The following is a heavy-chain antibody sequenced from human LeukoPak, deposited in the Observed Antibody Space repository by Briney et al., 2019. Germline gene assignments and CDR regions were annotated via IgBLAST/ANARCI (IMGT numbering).Heavy chain of an antibody. J-gene: IGHJ1*01. Sequence: GGSLRLSCAASGFTFDDYAMHWVRQAPGKGLGWVSGISWNSGSIGYADSVKGRFTISRDNAKDSLYLQMNSLRVDDTAVYYCAQQLGYCSGGTCYFTYWGQGTLVTVSS. V-gene: IGHV3-9*01. CDR1: GFTFDDYA. CDR2: ISWNSGSI. CDR3: AQQLGYCSGGTCYFTY. D-gene: IGHD2-15*01.